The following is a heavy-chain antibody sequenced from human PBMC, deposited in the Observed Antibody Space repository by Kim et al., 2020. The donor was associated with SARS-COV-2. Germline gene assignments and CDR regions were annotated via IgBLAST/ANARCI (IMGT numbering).Heavy chain of an antibody. CDR2: ISAYNGNT. J-gene: IGHJ5*02. CDR3: AREEAVKGPSTWFDP. Sequence: ASVKVSCKASGYTFTSYGISWVRQAPGQGLEWMGWISAYNGNTNYAQKLQGRVTMTTDTSTSTAYMELRSLRSDDTAVYYCAREEAVKGPSTWFDPWGQGTLVTVSS. D-gene: IGHD6-19*01. CDR1: GYTFTSYG. V-gene: IGHV1-18*01.